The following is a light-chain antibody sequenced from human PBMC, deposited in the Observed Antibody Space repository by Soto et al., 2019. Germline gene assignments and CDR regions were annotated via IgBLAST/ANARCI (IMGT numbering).Light chain of an antibody. CDR3: QRYGSALFT. V-gene: IGKV3-20*01. CDR2: RAS. Sequence: EIVLTQSPGTLSLSPGERATLSCRASQSFSSSYLAWYQQKPGQAPRLLIYRASSRATGIPDRFSGSGSGTDFTLTISSLEPEDFAVYYCQRYGSALFTFGPGTKVDVK. J-gene: IGKJ3*01. CDR1: QSFSSSY.